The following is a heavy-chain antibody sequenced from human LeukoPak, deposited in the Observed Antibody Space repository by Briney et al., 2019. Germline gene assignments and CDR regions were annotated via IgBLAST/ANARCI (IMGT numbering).Heavy chain of an antibody. Sequence: GASVKVSYEASGYTFTGYYMHWVRQAPGQGLEWMGWINPNSGGTNYAQKFQGRVTMTRDTSISTAYMELSRLRSDDTAVYYCARGPITMVRGVKDYYYMDVWGKGTTVTISS. CDR2: INPNSGGT. V-gene: IGHV1-2*02. CDR1: GYTFTGYY. D-gene: IGHD3-10*01. J-gene: IGHJ6*03. CDR3: ARGPITMVRGVKDYYYMDV.